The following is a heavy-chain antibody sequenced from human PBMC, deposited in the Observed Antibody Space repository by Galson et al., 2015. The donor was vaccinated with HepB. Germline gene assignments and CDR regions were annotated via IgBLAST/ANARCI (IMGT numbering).Heavy chain of an antibody. J-gene: IGHJ4*02. CDR2: IYGGGST. CDR1: GFTVSSNY. D-gene: IGHD1-14*01. V-gene: IGHV3-66*01. Sequence: SLRLSCAGSGFTVSSNYMNWVRQAPGKGLEWVSVIYGGGSTHYAVSVRGRLTISRNNSKNKLYLEMNSLRAEDTALYYCARDNGNMNQDYWGQGTLVTVSS. CDR3: ARDNGNMNQDY.